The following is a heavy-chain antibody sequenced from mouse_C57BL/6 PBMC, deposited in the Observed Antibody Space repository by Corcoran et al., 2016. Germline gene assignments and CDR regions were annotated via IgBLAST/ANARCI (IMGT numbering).Heavy chain of an antibody. D-gene: IGHD2-5*01. CDR1: GFNIKDYY. CDR2: IDPEDGDT. J-gene: IGHJ2*01. CDR3: TPYSNYFDY. V-gene: IGHV14-1*01. Sequence: EVQLQQSGAELVRPGASVKLSCTASGFNIKDYYMHWVKQRHEQGLEWIGRIDPEDGDTEYAPKFQGKATMTADTSSNTVYLQLISLTSEDTAVYYCTPYSNYFDYWGQGTTLTVSS.